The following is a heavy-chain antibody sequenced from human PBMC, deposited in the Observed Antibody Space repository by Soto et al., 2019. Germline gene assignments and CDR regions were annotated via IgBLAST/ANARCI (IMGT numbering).Heavy chain of an antibody. CDR1: GFTFSSYA. CDR3: AKTYCGGDCYSPPFDY. CDR2: ISGSGGST. D-gene: IGHD2-21*02. Sequence: GESLRLSCAASGFTFSSYAMSWVRQAPGKGLEWVSAISGSGGSTYYADSVKGRFTISRDNSKNTLYLQMNSLRAEDTAVYYCAKTYCGGDCYSPPFDYWGQGTLVTVSS. J-gene: IGHJ4*02. V-gene: IGHV3-23*01.